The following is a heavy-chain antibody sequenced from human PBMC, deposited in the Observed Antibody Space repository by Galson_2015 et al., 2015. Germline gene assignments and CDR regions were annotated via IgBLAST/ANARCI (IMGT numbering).Heavy chain of an antibody. CDR3: ARNGDYALDP. V-gene: IGHV4-59*12. CDR1: GNSIEIYY. Sequence: SETLSLTCSVSGNSIEIYYWSWIRQSPEKGLDWIADIYYRVSTNYNPSLTSRATISVDTSKNHLSLSLTSVTAADTALYYCARNGDYALDPWGQGTLVTVSS. J-gene: IGHJ5*02. CDR2: IYYRVST. D-gene: IGHD4-17*01.